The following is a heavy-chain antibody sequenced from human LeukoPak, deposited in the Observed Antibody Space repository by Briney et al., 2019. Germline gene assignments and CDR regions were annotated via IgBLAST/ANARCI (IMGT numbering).Heavy chain of an antibody. Sequence: SETLSLTCSVSGDSFSGYYWHWIRQPPGKGLEWIGNVYYSGSTNYNPSLKSRVTISVDTSKNQFSLKLSSVTAADTAVYYCARGRGYDYVWGSYRLSTYFDYWGQGTLVTVSS. V-gene: IGHV4-59*12. D-gene: IGHD3-16*02. CDR3: ARGRGYDYVWGSYRLSTYFDY. CDR1: GDSFSGYY. CDR2: VYYSGST. J-gene: IGHJ4*02.